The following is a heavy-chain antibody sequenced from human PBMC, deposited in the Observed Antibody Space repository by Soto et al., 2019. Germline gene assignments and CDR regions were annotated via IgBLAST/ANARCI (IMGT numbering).Heavy chain of an antibody. V-gene: IGHV1-69*12. CDR1: GGTFSNYA. CDR2: IVPIFGTT. Sequence: QVQLVQSGAEVKKPGSSVKVSCKVSGGTFSNYAIDWVRLAPGHGLEWMGVIVPIFGTTYYTQKFQGRATIIADASTTTAYLEMSSLRSEDTAIYYCARVEAVAGLYNYHGLDVWGQGTAVTVSS. J-gene: IGHJ6*02. D-gene: IGHD6-19*01. CDR3: ARVEAVAGLYNYHGLDV.